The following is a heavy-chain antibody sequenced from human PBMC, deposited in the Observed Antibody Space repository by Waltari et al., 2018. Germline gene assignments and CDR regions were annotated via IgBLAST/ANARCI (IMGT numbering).Heavy chain of an antibody. CDR3: ARAGTAAGDFDY. CDR2: ISSSSSYI. Sequence: EVQLVESGGGLVKPGGSLRLSCEASGFTFSSYSMNWVRQAPGKGLEWVSSISSSSSYIYYGDSVKGRFTSSRDNAKNSLYLQMNSLRAEDTAVYYCARAGTAAGDFDYWGQGTLVTVSS. V-gene: IGHV3-21*01. J-gene: IGHJ4*02. CDR1: GFTFSSYS. D-gene: IGHD6-13*01.